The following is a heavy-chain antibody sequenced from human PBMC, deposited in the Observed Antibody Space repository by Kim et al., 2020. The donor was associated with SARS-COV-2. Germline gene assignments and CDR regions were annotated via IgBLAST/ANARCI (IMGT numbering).Heavy chain of an antibody. J-gene: IGHJ6*02. D-gene: IGHD3-3*01. Sequence: GGSLRLSCAASGFTFSNAWMSWVRQAPGKGLEWVGRIKSKTDGGTTDYAAPVKGRFTISRDDSKNTLYLQMNSLKTEDTAVYYCTTVLAPGADFWSGYYPKNYYYYGMDVWGQGTTVTVSS. CDR1: GFTFSNAW. V-gene: IGHV3-15*01. CDR3: TTVLAPGADFWSGYYPKNYYYYGMDV. CDR2: IKSKTDGGTT.